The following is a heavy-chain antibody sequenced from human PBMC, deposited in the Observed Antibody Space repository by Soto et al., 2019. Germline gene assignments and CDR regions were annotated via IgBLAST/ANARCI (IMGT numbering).Heavy chain of an antibody. J-gene: IGHJ6*03. CDR3: ARDLVPAAGGPLGYYYYYMDV. CDR2: INAGNGNT. CDR1: GYTFTSYA. V-gene: IGHV1-3*01. Sequence: GASVKVSCKASGYTFTSYAMHWVRQAPGQRLEWMGWINAGNGNTKYSQKFQGRVTITRDTSASTAYMELSSLRSEDTAVYYCARDLVPAAGGPLGYYYYYMDVRGKGTTVTVSS. D-gene: IGHD2-2*01.